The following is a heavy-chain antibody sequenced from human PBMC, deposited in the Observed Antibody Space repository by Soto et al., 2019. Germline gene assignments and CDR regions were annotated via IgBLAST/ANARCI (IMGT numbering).Heavy chain of an antibody. V-gene: IGHV1-2*02. CDR2: INSNNGGT. D-gene: IGHD6-13*01. CDR1: GYTFTGYY. CDR3: AKDWTWLKASRKYYYYYGMDV. J-gene: IGHJ6*02. Sequence: VNDSPKSSGYTFTGYYMHGLRQAPGQGRAWMGWINSNNGGTNYAQKFQGRVTMTRDTSISTAYMELSRLRSDATAVYYSAKDWTWLKASRKYYYYYGMDVWGQGTTVTVSS.